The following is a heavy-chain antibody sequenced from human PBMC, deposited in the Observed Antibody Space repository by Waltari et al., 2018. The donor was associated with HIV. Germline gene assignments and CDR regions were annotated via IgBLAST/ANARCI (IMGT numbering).Heavy chain of an antibody. V-gene: IGHV3-7*01. CDR2: IKQDGSEK. CDR1: GFTVSRYW. CDR3: ARDFWSGYSLYLDQ. J-gene: IGHJ4*02. Sequence: EVQLVESGGGLVQPGGSLRLSCAASGFTVSRYWMSWVRHAPGKGLEWVANIKQDGSEKDYVDSVKGRVTISRDNAKNSLFLQMNYLRAEDTAVYYCARDFWSGYSLYLDQWGQGILVTVSS. D-gene: IGHD3-3*01.